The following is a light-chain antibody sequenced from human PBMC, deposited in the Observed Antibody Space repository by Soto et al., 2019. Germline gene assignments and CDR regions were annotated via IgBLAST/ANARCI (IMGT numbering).Light chain of an antibody. Sequence: EIVMTQSPATLSVSPGERVTLSCRASQSVSSRLAWYHQKPGQSPRLLIYGASTRATGIPARFSGSGSGTEFTLTISSLQSEDFAVYYCQQYGNSPITFGQGTRLETK. J-gene: IGKJ5*01. CDR1: QSVSSR. CDR3: QQYGNSPIT. CDR2: GAS. V-gene: IGKV3-15*01.